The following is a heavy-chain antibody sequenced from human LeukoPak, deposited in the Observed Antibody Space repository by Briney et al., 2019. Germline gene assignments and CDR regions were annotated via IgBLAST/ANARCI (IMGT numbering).Heavy chain of an antibody. Sequence: PSETLSLTCTVSGGSISSYYWSWIRQPPGKGLEWIGYIYYSGSTNYNPSLKSRVTISVDTSKNQFSLKLSSVTAADTAVYYCAGLRRLWFGDLSDIDYWGQGTLVTVSS. D-gene: IGHD3-10*01. CDR2: IYYSGST. J-gene: IGHJ4*02. CDR3: AGLRRLWFGDLSDIDY. V-gene: IGHV4-59*01. CDR1: GGSISSYY.